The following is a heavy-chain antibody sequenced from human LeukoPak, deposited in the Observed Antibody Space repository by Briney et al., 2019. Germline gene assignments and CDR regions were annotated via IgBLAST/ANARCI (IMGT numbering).Heavy chain of an antibody. J-gene: IGHJ4*02. Sequence: SVKVSCKASGGTFSSYAISWVRQAPGQGLEWMGRIIPIFGTANYAQKFQGRLTITTDESTSTAYMELSSLRSEDTAVYYCARGRYYDSSGPFDYWGQGTLVTVSS. CDR3: ARGRYYDSSGPFDY. D-gene: IGHD3-22*01. V-gene: IGHV1-69*05. CDR1: GGTFSSYA. CDR2: IIPIFGTA.